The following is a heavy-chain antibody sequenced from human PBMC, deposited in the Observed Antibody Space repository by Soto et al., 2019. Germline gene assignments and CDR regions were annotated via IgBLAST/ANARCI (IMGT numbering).Heavy chain of an antibody. J-gene: IGHJ5*02. Sequence: ASVKVSCKASGYTFTSYGISWVRQAPGQGLEWMGWISAYNGNTNYAQKLQGRVTMTTDTSTSTAYMEPRSLRSDDTAVYYCAXVGYYDSSGYLPDWFDPWGQGTLVTVSS. V-gene: IGHV1-18*01. D-gene: IGHD3-22*01. CDR1: GYTFTSYG. CDR2: ISAYNGNT. CDR3: AXVGYYDSSGYLPDWFDP.